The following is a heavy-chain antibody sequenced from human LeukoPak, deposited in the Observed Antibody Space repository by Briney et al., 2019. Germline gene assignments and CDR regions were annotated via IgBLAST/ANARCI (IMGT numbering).Heavy chain of an antibody. CDR1: GFTFGDYA. D-gene: IGHD2-21*02. CDR2: IRSKAYGGTT. CDR3: TSTFIVVVTAIRVVDY. J-gene: IGHJ4*02. V-gene: IGHV3-49*03. Sequence: GGSLRLSCTASGFTFGDYAMSWFRQAPGKGLEWVGFIRSKAYGGTTEYAASVKGRFTISRDDSKSTAYLQMNSLKTEDTAVYYCTSTFIVVVTAIRVVDYWGQGTLVTVSS.